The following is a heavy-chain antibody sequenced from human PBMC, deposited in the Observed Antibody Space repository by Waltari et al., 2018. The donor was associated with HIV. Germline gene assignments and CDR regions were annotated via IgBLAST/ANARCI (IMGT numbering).Heavy chain of an antibody. V-gene: IGHV5-51*03. CDR1: GYSFTSYW. Sequence: EVQLVQSGAEVKKPGESLKIYCKASGYSFTSYWIGWVRQMPGKGLEWMGIIYPVYPDTRYSPSFQGQGTISADKSTSTAYLQWSSLKASDTAMYYCATSRSTYYDTGGYFDYWGQGTLVTVSS. CDR2: IYPVYPDT. J-gene: IGHJ4*02. D-gene: IGHD3-22*01. CDR3: ATSRSTYYDTGGYFDY.